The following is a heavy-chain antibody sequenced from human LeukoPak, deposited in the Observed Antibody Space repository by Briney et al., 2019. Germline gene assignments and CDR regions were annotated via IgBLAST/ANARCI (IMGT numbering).Heavy chain of an antibody. CDR3: ARVGGSGAFDI. D-gene: IGHD3-10*01. Sequence: SETLSLTCTVSGGSISSGDYYWSWIRQPPGKGLEWIGYIYYSGSTYYNPSLKSRVTISVDTSKNQFSLKLSSVTAADTAVYYCARVGGSGAFDIWGQGTMVTVSS. CDR1: GGSISSGDYY. J-gene: IGHJ3*02. V-gene: IGHV4-30-4*08. CDR2: IYYSGST.